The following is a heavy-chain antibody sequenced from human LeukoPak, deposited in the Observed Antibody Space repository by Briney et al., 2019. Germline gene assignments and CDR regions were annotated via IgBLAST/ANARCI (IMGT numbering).Heavy chain of an antibody. J-gene: IGHJ3*02. Sequence: PGGSLRLSCVASGFTFSSYAMSWVRQAPGKGLEWVSAIGGSGGSTYYADSVKGRFTISRDNSKNTLSLQMNSLRAEDTAVYYCAKKIHGIAVPGVNDAFDIWGQGTMVTVSS. CDR2: IGGSGGST. CDR3: AKKIHGIAVPGVNDAFDI. V-gene: IGHV3-23*01. D-gene: IGHD6-19*01. CDR1: GFTFSSYA.